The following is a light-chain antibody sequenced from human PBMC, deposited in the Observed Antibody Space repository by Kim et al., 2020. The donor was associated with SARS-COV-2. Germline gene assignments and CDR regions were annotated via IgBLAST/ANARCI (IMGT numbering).Light chain of an antibody. J-gene: IGKJ1*01. Sequence: ASVGDRVTITWRESKSISSYLNWDQQKPGKAPKLLIYAASSLQSGVPSRFSGSGSGTDFTLTLSSLQPEDFATYYCQQSYSTPRTFGQGTKVDIK. CDR3: QQSYSTPRT. CDR1: KSISSY. V-gene: IGKV1-39*01. CDR2: AAS.